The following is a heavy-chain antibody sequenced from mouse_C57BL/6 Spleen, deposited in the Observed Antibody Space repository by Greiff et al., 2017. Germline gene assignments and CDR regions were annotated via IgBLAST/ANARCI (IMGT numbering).Heavy chain of an antibody. V-gene: IGHV6-6*01. CDR3: TRGSVYGSSYVDFDY. Sequence: DVMLVESGGGLVQPGGSMKLSCAASGFTFSDAWMDWVRQSPEKGLEWVAEIRNKANNHATYYAESVKGRFTISRDDSKSSVYLQMNSLRAEDTGIYYCTRGSVYGSSYVDFDYWGQGTTLTVSS. J-gene: IGHJ2*01. CDR1: GFTFSDAW. D-gene: IGHD1-1*01. CDR2: IRNKANNHAT.